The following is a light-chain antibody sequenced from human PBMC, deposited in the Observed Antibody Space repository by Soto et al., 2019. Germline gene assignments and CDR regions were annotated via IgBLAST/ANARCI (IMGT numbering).Light chain of an antibody. CDR1: SSDIGAYKY. Sequence: QSVVTQPASVSVSPGQSITISCTGTSSDIGAYKYVSWYQQHPGRAPKLMIYEVIHRPSGVSSRFSGSKSGKTASLSISGLHADDEADYYCSSYTSSRTLVFGGGTKVTVL. J-gene: IGLJ2*01. CDR2: EVI. V-gene: IGLV2-14*01. CDR3: SSYTSSRTLV.